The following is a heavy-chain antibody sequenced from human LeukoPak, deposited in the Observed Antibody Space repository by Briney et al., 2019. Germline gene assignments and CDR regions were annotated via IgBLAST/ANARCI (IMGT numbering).Heavy chain of an antibody. D-gene: IGHD3-10*01. Sequence: SETLSLTCTVSGGSIRGYYWSWIRQSPGKGLEWMGYIYYSGSTNYTPSLESRVTISVDTSKNQFSLKLTSVTPADTAVYYCARDLVRWFGSIRNYYYYMDVWGRGTSVTVSS. V-gene: IGHV4-59*12. CDR2: IYYSGST. J-gene: IGHJ6*03. CDR1: GGSIRGYY. CDR3: ARDLVRWFGSIRNYYYYMDV.